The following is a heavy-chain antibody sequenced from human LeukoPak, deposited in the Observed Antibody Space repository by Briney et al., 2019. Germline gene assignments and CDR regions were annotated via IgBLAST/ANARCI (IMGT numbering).Heavy chain of an antibody. D-gene: IGHD3-3*01. J-gene: IGHJ6*03. CDR3: ARNFATCDRYFSYYYTNG. CDR2: ISTIGAT. CDR1: GGSLNPRDSY. V-gene: IGHV4-61*09. Sequence: PSQTLSLTCSFSGGSLNPRDSYLIWIRQPAGKGLEWIGHISTIGATDYNASLKSRVRMSVDRSTNQFSLMLSSVTAADTAVYYCARNFATCDRYFSYYYTNGSGKGTTVTVSS.